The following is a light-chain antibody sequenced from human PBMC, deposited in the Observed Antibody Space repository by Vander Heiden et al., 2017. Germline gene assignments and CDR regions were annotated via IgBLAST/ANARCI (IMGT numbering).Light chain of an antibody. V-gene: IGLV2-8*01. CDR2: EVS. CDR3: SSYAGSNNLRV. CDR1: SSDVGGYNY. J-gene: IGLJ1*01. Sequence: SALTQPPSASGSPGQSVTISCTGTSSDVGGYNYVSWYQQHPGKAPELMIYEVSKRPSGVPDRFSGSKSGNTASLTVPGRQAEDEADYYCSSYAGSNNLRVFGTGTKATVL.